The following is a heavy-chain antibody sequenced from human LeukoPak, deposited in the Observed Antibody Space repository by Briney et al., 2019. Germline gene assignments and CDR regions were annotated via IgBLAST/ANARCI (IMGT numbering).Heavy chain of an antibody. CDR2: INTDGSGT. V-gene: IGHV3-74*01. CDR3: ARELPREVTLDY. J-gene: IGHJ4*01. CDR1: GFTFISYE. Sequence: GGSLRLSCAVSGFTFISYEMQWVRQAPGKGLAWVSRINTDGSGTAYADSVKGRFTISRDNAKNTLYLQMNSLRAEDTALYYCARELPREVTLDYWGQGTLVTVSS. D-gene: IGHD2-21*02.